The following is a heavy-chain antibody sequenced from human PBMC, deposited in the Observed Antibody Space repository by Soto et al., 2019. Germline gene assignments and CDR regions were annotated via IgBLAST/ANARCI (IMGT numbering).Heavy chain of an antibody. CDR2: IIPIFGTA. J-gene: IGHJ4*02. D-gene: IGHD3-3*01. V-gene: IGHV1-69*06. CDR1: GGTFSSYA. Sequence: QVQLVQSGAEVQKPGSSVKVSCKASGGTFSSYAISWVRQAPGQGLEWMGGIIPIFGTANYAQKFQGRVTITADKSTSTAYMELSSLRSEDTAVYYCARDPTANYDFWSGYFDYWGQGTLVTVSS. CDR3: ARDPTANYDFWSGYFDY.